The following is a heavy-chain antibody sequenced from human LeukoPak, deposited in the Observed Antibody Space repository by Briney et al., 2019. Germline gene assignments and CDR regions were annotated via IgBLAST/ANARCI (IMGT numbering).Heavy chain of an antibody. D-gene: IGHD3-22*01. CDR3: ARDAYYYDSSGYNICDY. V-gene: IGHV4-4*07. J-gene: IGHJ4*02. Sequence: SETLSLTCTVSGGSISNCYWSWIRQPAGKGLEWIGRIYTSGSTYYNPSLGSRVTMSVDTSKNQFSLKLSSVTAADTAVYYCARDAYYYDSSGYNICDYWGQGTLVTVSS. CDR2: IYTSGST. CDR1: GGSISNCY.